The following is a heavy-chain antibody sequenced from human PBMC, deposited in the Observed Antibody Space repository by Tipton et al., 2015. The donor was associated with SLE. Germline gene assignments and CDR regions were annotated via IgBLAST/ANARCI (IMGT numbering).Heavy chain of an antibody. CDR3: AKDLSGSSSSRRFDY. CDR1: GFTFSSYA. J-gene: IGHJ4*02. CDR2: ISYDGNNK. Sequence: SLRLSCAASGFTFSSYAMHWVRQAPGKGLEWVAVISYDGNNKYYADSVKGRFTIPRDNSKNTLYLQMNSLRAEDTAVYYCAKDLSGSSSSRRFDYWGQGTLVTVSS. D-gene: IGHD6-6*01. V-gene: IGHV3-30-3*01.